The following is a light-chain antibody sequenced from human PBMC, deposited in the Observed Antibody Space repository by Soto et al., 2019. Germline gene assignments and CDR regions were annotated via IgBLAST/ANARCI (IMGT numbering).Light chain of an antibody. CDR3: SSFTGSNYV. CDR1: ISDVGGYNF. V-gene: IGLV2-14*03. J-gene: IGLJ1*01. CDR2: DVS. Sequence: QSALTQPASVSGSPGQSITISCTGTISDVGGYNFVSWYQQYPGKAPKLMICDVSNRPSGVSNRFSGSKSGNTASLTISGLRAEDEADYYCSSFTGSNYVFGTGTKVTVL.